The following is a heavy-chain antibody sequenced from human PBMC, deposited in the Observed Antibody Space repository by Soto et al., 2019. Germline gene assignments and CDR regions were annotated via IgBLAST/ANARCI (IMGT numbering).Heavy chain of an antibody. CDR3: ARAHYYGSGSYYNGGMDV. V-gene: IGHV3-30-3*01. J-gene: IGHJ6*02. Sequence: QVQLVESGGGVVQPGRSLRISCAASGFTFSSYAMHWVRQAPGKGLEWVAVISYDGSNKYYADSVKGRFTISRDNSKNTLYLQMNSLRAEDTAVYYCARAHYYGSGSYYNGGMDVWGQGTTVTVSS. CDR1: GFTFSSYA. D-gene: IGHD3-10*01. CDR2: ISYDGSNK.